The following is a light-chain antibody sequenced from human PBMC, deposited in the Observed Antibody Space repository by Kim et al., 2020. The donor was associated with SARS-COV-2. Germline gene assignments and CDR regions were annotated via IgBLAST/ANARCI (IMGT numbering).Light chain of an antibody. CDR2: DVN. CDR3: CSYAGGYSHVL. CDR1: SSDVGAYKY. Sequence: QSAVTQPRSVSGSPGQSVTISCTGTSSDVGAYKYVSWYQQHPDRAPKLMIYDVNDRPSGVPDRFSGSKSGNMASLTISGLQAEDEADYYCCSYAGGYSHVLFGGGTQLTVL. J-gene: IGLJ2*01. V-gene: IGLV2-11*01.